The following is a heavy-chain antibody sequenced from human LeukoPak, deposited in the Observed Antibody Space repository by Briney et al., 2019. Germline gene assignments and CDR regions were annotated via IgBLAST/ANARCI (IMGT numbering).Heavy chain of an antibody. V-gene: IGHV3-64D*06. Sequence: PGGSLRLSCSASGFTFSNYAMHWVRQAPGKGLEFVSGISSIGGSTNYPDSVKDRFSISRDNSKNTLYLQMTSLRADDTAVYYCVKDQHCSTITCATRTRFDPWGQGTLVTVSS. J-gene: IGHJ5*02. CDR1: GFTFSNYA. D-gene: IGHD2-2*01. CDR2: ISSIGGST. CDR3: VKDQHCSTITCATRTRFDP.